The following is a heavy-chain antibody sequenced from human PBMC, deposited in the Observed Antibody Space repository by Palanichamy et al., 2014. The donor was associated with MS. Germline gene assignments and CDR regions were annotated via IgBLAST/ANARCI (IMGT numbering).Heavy chain of an antibody. J-gene: IGHJ4*02. Sequence: EVQLVESGGGLVQPGGSLRLSCAASGFTFSVYWMSWVRQAPGKGLEWVANIKQDGSEKYYVDSVKGRFTVSRDNAKNSLDLQMNSLRAEDTAVYYCGRYTEEYCTSTSCSARFDYWGQGTLVTVSS. CDR3: GRYTEEYCTSTSCSARFDY. D-gene: IGHD2-2*01. CDR1: GFTFSVYW. V-gene: IGHV3-7*01. CDR2: IKQDGSEK.